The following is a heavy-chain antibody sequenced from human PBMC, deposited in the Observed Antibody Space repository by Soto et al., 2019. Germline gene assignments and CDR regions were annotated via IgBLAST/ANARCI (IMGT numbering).Heavy chain of an antibody. V-gene: IGHV6-1*01. CDR1: GDSVSSNSAA. J-gene: IGHJ6*02. CDR2: TYYRSKWYN. Sequence: SQTLSLTCAISGDSVSSNSAAWNWIRQSPSRGLEWLGRTYYRSKWYNDYAVSVKSRITINPDTSKNQFSLQLNSVTPEDTDVYYCASTPGTKGDYYDYGMDVWGQGTTVTVS. D-gene: IGHD1-1*01. CDR3: ASTPGTKGDYYDYGMDV.